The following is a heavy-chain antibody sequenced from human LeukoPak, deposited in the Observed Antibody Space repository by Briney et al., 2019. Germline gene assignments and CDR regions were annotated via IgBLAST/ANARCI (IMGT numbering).Heavy chain of an antibody. CDR1: GGSISSGGYY. CDR2: IYYSGST. D-gene: IGHD2-21*02. Sequence: SQTLSLTCTVSGGSISSGGYYWSWIRQRPGKGLEWIGYIYYSGSTYYNPSLKSRVTISVDTSKNQFSLKLSSVTAADTAVYYCARAGSPYCGGDCYSGWFDPWGQGTLVTVSS. J-gene: IGHJ5*02. V-gene: IGHV4-31*03. CDR3: ARAGSPYCGGDCYSGWFDP.